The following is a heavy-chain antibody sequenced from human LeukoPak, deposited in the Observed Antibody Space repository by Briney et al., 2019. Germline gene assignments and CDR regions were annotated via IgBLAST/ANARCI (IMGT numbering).Heavy chain of an antibody. CDR1: GGSITSSSYY. J-gene: IGHJ4*02. D-gene: IGHD2/OR15-2a*01. V-gene: IGHV4-39*02. Sequence: PSETLSITCTVSGGSITSSSYYWGWIRRPPGKGLEWIGSIYYSGSTYYNPSLKSRVTISVDTSKNQFSLKLSSVTAADTAVYYCAREPLSMYYFDYWGQGTLVTVSS. CDR3: AREPLSMYYFDY. CDR2: IYYSGST.